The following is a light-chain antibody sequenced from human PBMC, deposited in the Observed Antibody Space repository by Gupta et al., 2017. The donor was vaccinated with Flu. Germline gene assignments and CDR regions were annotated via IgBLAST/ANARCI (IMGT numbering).Light chain of an antibody. CDR3: RKYTSV. CDR2: KAS. V-gene: IGKV1-5*03. J-gene: IGKJ1*01. CDR1: QSISSW. Sequence: DIQMTQSPSTLSASVGDRVTITCRASQSISSWLAWYQQKPGRAPKLLIYKASNLESCVPSRCSCSGFGTEVTLTMSSLHPDDFSTYYCRKYTSVFGEGTKVEI.